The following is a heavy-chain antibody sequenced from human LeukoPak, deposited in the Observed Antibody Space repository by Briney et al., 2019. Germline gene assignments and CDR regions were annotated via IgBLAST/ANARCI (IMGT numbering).Heavy chain of an antibody. CDR1: GFTFNNYN. D-gene: IGHD3-22*01. Sequence: PGGSLRLSCATSGFTFNNYNMNWVRQAPGRALEWVSSITSSGTYILYADSVKGRFTISRDNSKNSLYLQMNSLRAEDTAVYYCASPTYYYDSSGYSFDYWGQGTLVTVSS. V-gene: IGHV3-21*01. CDR3: ASPTYYYDSSGYSFDY. CDR2: ITSSGTYI. J-gene: IGHJ4*02.